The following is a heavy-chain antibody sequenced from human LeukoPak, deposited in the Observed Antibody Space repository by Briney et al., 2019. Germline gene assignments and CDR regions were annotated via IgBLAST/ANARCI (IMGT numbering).Heavy chain of an antibody. CDR3: ARRHQKGSSNSCYDF. CDR1: GGSFSGYY. V-gene: IGHV4-34*01. CDR2: IKHSGAT. J-gene: IGHJ4*02. Sequence: PSGTLSLTCAVYGGSFSGYYWSWIRQPPGKGLEWIGEIKHSGATNYNVSLKSRVTMSVETSKNQFSLKLSSVTAADTAVYYCARRHQKGSSNSCYDFWGRGTLVTVSS. D-gene: IGHD2-2*01.